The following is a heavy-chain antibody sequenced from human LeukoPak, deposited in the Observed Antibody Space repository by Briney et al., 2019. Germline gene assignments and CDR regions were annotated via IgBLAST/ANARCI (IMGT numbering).Heavy chain of an antibody. CDR3: ARNHDNTGYYDAYFDY. V-gene: IGHV1-69*05. Sequence: SVKVSCKASEGTFSNYAINWVRQAPGQGLDWMGGIIPMFATVNYAQKFQGRVTITTDESTNTAYMELSGLRSEDTAVYYCARNHDNTGYYDAYFDYWGQGTLVTVSS. J-gene: IGHJ4*02. CDR1: EGTFSNYA. D-gene: IGHD3-22*01. CDR2: IIPMFATV.